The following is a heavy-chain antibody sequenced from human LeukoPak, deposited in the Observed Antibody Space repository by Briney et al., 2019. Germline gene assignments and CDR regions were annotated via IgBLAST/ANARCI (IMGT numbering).Heavy chain of an antibody. Sequence: ESGPTLVKPTQTLTLTCTFSGFSLSTSGMGVGWIRQPPGKALEWLSLIYWNDDKRYSPSLKSRLTITKDTSKNQVVLTMTNMDPVDTATCYCAHNRAWGIAAGLNWFDPWGQGTLVTVSS. CDR3: AHNRAWGIAAGLNWFDP. CDR1: GFSLSTSGMG. D-gene: IGHD6-13*01. CDR2: IYWNDDK. J-gene: IGHJ5*02. V-gene: IGHV2-5*01.